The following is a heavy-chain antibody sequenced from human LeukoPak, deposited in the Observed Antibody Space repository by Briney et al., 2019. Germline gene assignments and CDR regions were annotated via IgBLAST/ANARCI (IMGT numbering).Heavy chain of an antibody. CDR2: INHSGST. D-gene: IGHD3-22*01. V-gene: IGHV4-34*08. J-gene: IGHJ6*03. Sequence: PGGSLRLSCAASGFTFSSYTMNWVRQPPGKGLEWIGEINHSGSTSYNPSLKSRVSISVDTSKNQFSLKLSSVTAADTAVYYCAMVEPESGYSYYYYMDVWGKGTTVTVSS. CDR3: AMVEPESGYSYYYYMDV. CDR1: GFTFSSYT.